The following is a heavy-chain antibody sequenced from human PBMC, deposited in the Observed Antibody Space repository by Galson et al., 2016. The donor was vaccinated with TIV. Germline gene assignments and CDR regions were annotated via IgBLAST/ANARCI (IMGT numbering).Heavy chain of an antibody. CDR3: AKPVIATIDINYYFDY. CDR2: IGTGGKT. D-gene: IGHD5-24*01. CDR1: GFIFSNYA. Sequence: SLRLSCAASGFIFSNYAMTWVRQAPGKGLEWASSIGTGGKTYYADPVKGRFTISRDNSKDSLHLQMNSLRADDTAVYYCAKPVIATIDINYYFDYWGQGTLVTVSS. J-gene: IGHJ4*02. V-gene: IGHV3-23*01.